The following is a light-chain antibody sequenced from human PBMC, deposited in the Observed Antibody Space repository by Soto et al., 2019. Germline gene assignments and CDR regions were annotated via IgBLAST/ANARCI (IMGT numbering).Light chain of an antibody. Sequence: QSALTQPASVSGSPGQSITISCTGTSSDVGGYNYVSWYQQHPGKAPKLMIYEVSNRPSGVSNRFSGSKSGNTAFLTISGLQAEDEADYCCSSYTSSSTYGFGTGTKLTVL. CDR3: SSYTSSSTYG. CDR1: SSDVGGYNY. V-gene: IGLV2-14*01. CDR2: EVS. J-gene: IGLJ1*01.